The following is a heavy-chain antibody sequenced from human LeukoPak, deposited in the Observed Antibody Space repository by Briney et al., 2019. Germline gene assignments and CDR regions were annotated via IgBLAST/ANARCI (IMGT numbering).Heavy chain of an antibody. CDR3: ARDVGASNFDS. J-gene: IGHJ4*02. CDR2: IYTTGTT. V-gene: IGHV4-4*07. Sequence: SETLSLTCTVSGDSITSYYWSWIRQSAEKGLEWIGRIYTTGTTNYNPSPKGRVTVSVDTSKNQFFLKLRSVTAADTAVYYCARDVGASNFDSWGQGVQVTVSS. D-gene: IGHD1-26*01. CDR1: GDSITSYY.